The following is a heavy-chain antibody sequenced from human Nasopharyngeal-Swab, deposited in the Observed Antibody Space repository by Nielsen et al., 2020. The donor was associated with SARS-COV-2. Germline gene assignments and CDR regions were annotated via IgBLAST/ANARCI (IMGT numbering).Heavy chain of an antibody. Sequence: SVKVSCKASGYTFTGYYMHWVRQAPGQGLEWMGRINPNSGGTNYAQKFQGRVTMTRDTSISTAYMELSRLRSDDTAVYYCARDVYDSSGYYYQDYWGQGTLVTVSS. CDR2: INPNSGGT. J-gene: IGHJ4*02. D-gene: IGHD3-22*01. V-gene: IGHV1-2*06. CDR1: GYTFTGYY. CDR3: ARDVYDSSGYYYQDY.